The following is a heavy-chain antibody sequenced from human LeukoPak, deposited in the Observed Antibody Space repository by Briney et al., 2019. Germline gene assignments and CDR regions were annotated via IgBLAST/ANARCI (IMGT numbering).Heavy chain of an antibody. D-gene: IGHD2-2*01. J-gene: IGHJ6*03. CDR1: GYTFTSHG. V-gene: IGHV1-2*02. CDR3: ARANGTSRYYMDV. Sequence: ASVKVSCKAYGYTFTSHGISWVRQAPGQGLEWMGWINPNSGGTNYAQKFQGRVTMTRDTSISTAYMELSRLRSDDTAVYYCARANGTSRYYMDVWGKGTTVTVSS. CDR2: INPNSGGT.